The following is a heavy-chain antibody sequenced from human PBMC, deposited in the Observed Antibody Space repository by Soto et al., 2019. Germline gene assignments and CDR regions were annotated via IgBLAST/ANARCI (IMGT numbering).Heavy chain of an antibody. CDR2: INHSGST. J-gene: IGHJ3*02. CDR1: GGSFSGYY. CDR3: ARGLYPDAFIS. D-gene: IGHD2-2*01. Sequence: SETLSLTCAVYGGSFSGYYWSWIRQPPGKGLEWIGEINHSGSTNYNPSLKSRVTISVDTSKNQFSLKLSSVTAADTAVYYCARGLYPDAFISGAKGQWSPSPQ. V-gene: IGHV4-34*01.